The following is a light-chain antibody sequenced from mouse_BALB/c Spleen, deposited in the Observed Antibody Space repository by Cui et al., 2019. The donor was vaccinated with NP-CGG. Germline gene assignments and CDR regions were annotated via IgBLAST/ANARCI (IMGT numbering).Light chain of an antibody. CDR3: ALWYSNHWV. CDR2: GTN. V-gene: IGLV1*01. CDR1: TGAVTTNNY. Sequence: AVVPQDSALTTSPGDTVTLTCRSSTGAVTTNNYANWVQEKPDHLFTGLIGGTNNRAPGVPARFSGSLIGDKAALTITGAQTEDEAIYFCALWYSNHWVFGGGTKLTVL. J-gene: IGLJ1*01.